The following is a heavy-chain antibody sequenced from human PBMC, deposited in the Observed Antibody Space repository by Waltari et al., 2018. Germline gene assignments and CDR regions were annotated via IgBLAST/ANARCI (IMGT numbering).Heavy chain of an antibody. Sequence: EGQLVESGGGLVPPGGSMRPSCGVSGFTFRSSWMSWVRQAPGKGLEWLANINHDGSGKYFLGSVKGRFTISRDNAKNSVYLQMNSLTGEDTAVYYCATSLDAAGNDWGQGTLVTVSS. V-gene: IGHV3-7*01. J-gene: IGHJ4*02. CDR3: ATSLDAAGND. D-gene: IGHD5-18*01. CDR1: GFTFRSSW. CDR2: INHDGSGK.